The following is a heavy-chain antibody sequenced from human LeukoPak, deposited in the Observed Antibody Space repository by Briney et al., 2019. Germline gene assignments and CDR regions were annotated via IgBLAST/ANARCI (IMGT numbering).Heavy chain of an antibody. CDR3: VRARRGSIYAQY. D-gene: IGHD3-16*01. V-gene: IGHV3-23*01. CDR2: ISETGDRT. Sequence: GGALRLSCEASGFSFGNYAMSWVRQAPGKGLEWVSAISETGDRTYYADSVKGRFTVSRDNSKNTMSLQMNSLRAEDAAVYYCVRARRGSIYAQYWAQGTLVTVSS. J-gene: IGHJ4*02. CDR1: GFSFGNYA.